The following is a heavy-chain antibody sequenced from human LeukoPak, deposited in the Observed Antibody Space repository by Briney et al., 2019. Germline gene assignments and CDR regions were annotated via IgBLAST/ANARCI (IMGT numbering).Heavy chain of an antibody. CDR3: AKDQAAPVDYFDY. CDR1: GFPFSSYA. V-gene: IGHV3-23*01. D-gene: IGHD6-13*01. CDR2: ISGSGDST. J-gene: IGHJ4*02. Sequence: GGSLRLSCAASGFPFSSYAMSWVRQAPGKGLEWVSGISGSGDSTWYADSVKGRFTISRDNSKNTLYLQTNSLRAEDTAVYYCAKDQAAPVDYFDYWGQGTLVTVSS.